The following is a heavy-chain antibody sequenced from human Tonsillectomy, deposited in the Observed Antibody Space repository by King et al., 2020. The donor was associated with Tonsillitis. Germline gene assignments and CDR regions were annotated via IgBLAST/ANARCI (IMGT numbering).Heavy chain of an antibody. J-gene: IGHJ6*02. D-gene: IGHD2-15*01. Sequence: QLQESGPGLVKPSETLSLTCTVSGGSISSYYWSWIRQPAGKGLEWIGRFYTGDITNYNPPLKSRVTMSVDTSKNKFSLKLNSVTAADTAVYYCARDGADCSGGRCYNKYFYAMDVWGQGTTVTVSS. CDR1: GGSISSYY. CDR2: FYTGDIT. V-gene: IGHV4-4*07. CDR3: ARDGADCSGGRCYNKYFYAMDV.